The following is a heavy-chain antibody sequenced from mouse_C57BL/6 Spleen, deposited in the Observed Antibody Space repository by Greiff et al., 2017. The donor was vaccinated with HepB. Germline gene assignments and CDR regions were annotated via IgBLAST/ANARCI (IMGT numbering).Heavy chain of an antibody. CDR3: ASGDYGSSLDD. CDR2: IYPGSGNT. Sequence: VQLQQSGPELVKPGASVKISCKASGYSFTSYYIHWVKQRPGQGLEWIGWIYPGSGNTKYNEKFKGKATLTADTSSSTAYMQLSSLTSEDSAVYYCASGDYGSSLDDWGQGTTLTVSS. J-gene: IGHJ2*01. D-gene: IGHD1-1*01. V-gene: IGHV1-66*01. CDR1: GYSFTSYY.